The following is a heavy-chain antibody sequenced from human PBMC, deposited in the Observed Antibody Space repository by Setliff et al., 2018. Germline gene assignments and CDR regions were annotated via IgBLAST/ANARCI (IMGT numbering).Heavy chain of an antibody. Sequence: GESLKISCTASGFSYSNCWVSWVRQAPGKGLEWPASINPHASEKYYVDSVRGRFTISRDNAKNSLSLQMNSLRTEDTAVYYCFGAGTCSYWGQGALVTVSS. J-gene: IGHJ4*02. CDR2: INPHASEK. D-gene: IGHD3-10*01. V-gene: IGHV3-7*01. CDR3: FGAGTCSY. CDR1: GFSYSNCW.